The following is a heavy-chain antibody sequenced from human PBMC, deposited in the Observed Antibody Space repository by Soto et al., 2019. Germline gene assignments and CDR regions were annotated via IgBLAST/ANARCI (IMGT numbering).Heavy chain of an antibody. Sequence: VQLIQSGAEVKKPGSSVKASCKASGGTFSSNAISWVRQAPGQGLEWMGGIIPVIGTPNYAQKLQGRVTITADESTGTAYMELNSLRSEDTAVYYCVSHTSSSEYYYYGMDVWGQGTTVTVSS. CDR1: GGTFSSNA. CDR2: IIPVIGTP. V-gene: IGHV1-69*01. D-gene: IGHD6-6*01. J-gene: IGHJ6*02. CDR3: VSHTSSSEYYYYGMDV.